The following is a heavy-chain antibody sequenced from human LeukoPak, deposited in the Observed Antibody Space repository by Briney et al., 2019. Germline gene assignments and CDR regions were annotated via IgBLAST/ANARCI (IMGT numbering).Heavy chain of an antibody. D-gene: IGHD2-21*01. Sequence: GGSLRLSCAASGFTFSGYSMSWVRQAPGKGLEWVANVNPDGSEKNYVDSVKGRFTISRDNAKNSLYLQMNSLRPEDTAVYYCARDHSYYFDYWGRGTLVTVSS. CDR2: VNPDGSEK. CDR1: GFTFSGYS. V-gene: IGHV3-7*01. CDR3: ARDHSYYFDY. J-gene: IGHJ4*02.